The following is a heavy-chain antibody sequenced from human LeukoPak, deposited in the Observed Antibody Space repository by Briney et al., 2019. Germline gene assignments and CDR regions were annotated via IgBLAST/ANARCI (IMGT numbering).Heavy chain of an antibody. CDR3: ARAARGGDYGY. CDR2: IYHSGST. V-gene: IGHV4-38-2*02. Sequence: SETLSLTCTVSGYSISSGSYWGWIRQPPGKGLEWIGSIYHSGSTCYNPSLKSRVTMSVDTSKNQFSLKLSSVTAADTAVYYCARAARGGDYGYWGQGTLVTVSS. CDR1: GYSISSGSY. J-gene: IGHJ4*02. D-gene: IGHD4-17*01.